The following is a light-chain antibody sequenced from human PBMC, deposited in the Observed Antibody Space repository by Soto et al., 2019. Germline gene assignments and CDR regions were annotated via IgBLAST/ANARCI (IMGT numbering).Light chain of an antibody. J-gene: IGKJ1*01. V-gene: IGKV1-39*01. Sequence: DIQVTQSPSTLSASVGDRVTITCRASQTISTWMAWYQQKPGKAPKLLVYTSSNLQTGVPSRFSGSGSGTHFTLTINSLQPEDFATYYCQQSYNTPRTFGQGTKVDIK. CDR1: QTISTW. CDR3: QQSYNTPRT. CDR2: TSS.